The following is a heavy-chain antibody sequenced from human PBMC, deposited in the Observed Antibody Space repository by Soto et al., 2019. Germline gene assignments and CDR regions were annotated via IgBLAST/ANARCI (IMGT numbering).Heavy chain of an antibody. D-gene: IGHD2-21*02. Sequence: EVQLVESGGGLVQPGGSLRLSCAASGFTFSSYSMNWVRQAPGKGLEWVSYISSSSSTIYYADSVKGRFTISRDNAKSSLYLQMNSLRDEDTAVYYCARDRGGNSRYYYYGMDVWGQGTTVTVSS. CDR3: ARDRGGNSRYYYYGMDV. J-gene: IGHJ6*02. CDR2: ISSSSSTI. V-gene: IGHV3-48*02. CDR1: GFTFSSYS.